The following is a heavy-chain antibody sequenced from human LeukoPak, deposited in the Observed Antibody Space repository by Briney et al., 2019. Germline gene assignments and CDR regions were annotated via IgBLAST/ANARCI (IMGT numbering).Heavy chain of an antibody. Sequence: GGSLRLSCAASGFTFSDYYMSWIRQAPGKGLEWVSYISSSGSTIYYADSAKGRFTISRDNAKNSLYLQMNSLRAEDTAVYYCARVSTYYYDSSGYPDAFDIWGQGTMVTVSS. J-gene: IGHJ3*02. CDR1: GFTFSDYY. CDR2: ISSSGSTI. CDR3: ARVSTYYYDSSGYPDAFDI. D-gene: IGHD3-22*01. V-gene: IGHV3-11*04.